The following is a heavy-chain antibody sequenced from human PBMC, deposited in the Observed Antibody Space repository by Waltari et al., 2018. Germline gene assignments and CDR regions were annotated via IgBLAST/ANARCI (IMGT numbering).Heavy chain of an antibody. D-gene: IGHD1-26*01. CDR1: GFTFSSHW. J-gene: IGHJ3*02. CDR3: ARAYSGTRNAFDI. CDR2: INSDGSST. Sequence: EVQLVESGGGLVQPGGSLRLSCAASGFTFSSHWMPCVRQAPGKGLVWVSRINSDGSSTNHAASVKGRFTISRDNAKNTLYLQMNSLRAEDTAVYYCARAYSGTRNAFDIWGQGTMVTVSS. V-gene: IGHV3-74*01.